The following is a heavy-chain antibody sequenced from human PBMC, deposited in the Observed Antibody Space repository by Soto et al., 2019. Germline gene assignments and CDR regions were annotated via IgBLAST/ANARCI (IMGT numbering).Heavy chain of an antibody. CDR3: AHRRHPYYDSSGFGAFDI. D-gene: IGHD3-22*01. CDR1: GFSLSTTGVG. V-gene: IGHV2-5*02. J-gene: IGHJ3*02. Sequence: QITLKESGPTLVKPTQTLTLTCIFSGFSLSTTGVGVGWIRQPPGKALEWLGIIYWDDDKRYSPSLKSRPTITQDASKNPVVLTMTNMDPVDTATYYCAHRRHPYYDSSGFGAFDIWGQGTMVTVSS. CDR2: IYWDDDK.